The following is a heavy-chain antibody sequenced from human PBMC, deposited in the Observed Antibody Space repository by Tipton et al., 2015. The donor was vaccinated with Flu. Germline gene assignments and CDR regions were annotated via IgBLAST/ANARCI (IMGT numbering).Heavy chain of an antibody. CDR1: GFIFSTHW. CDR3: ARRAVPAATHYDLDV. D-gene: IGHD2-2*01. CDR2: INTDGSST. V-gene: IGHV3-74*01. J-gene: IGHJ6*02. Sequence: SLRLSCVASGFIFSTHWMHWVRQAPGKGLVWVSRINTDGSSTTYADSAKGRFTISRDNARNMLYLQMNRLRAEDTAVYYCARRAVPAATHYDLDVWGQGTTVTVSS.